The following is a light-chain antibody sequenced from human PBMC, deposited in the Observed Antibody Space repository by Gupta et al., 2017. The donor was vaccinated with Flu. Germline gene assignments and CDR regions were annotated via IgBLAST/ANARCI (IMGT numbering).Light chain of an antibody. J-gene: IGLJ3*02. CDR2: KDT. CDR3: QAADSSDRWV. V-gene: IGLV3-25*03. Sequence: SDLTQPPSMSVSPGQTAEITCSGDVLSDAYSYWYQQKTGQAPVLVLQKDTVRPAGIPERFSGSTSGTEVPLTIIGVQAEDEADYYRQAADSSDRWVFGGGTKLTVL. CDR1: VLSDAY.